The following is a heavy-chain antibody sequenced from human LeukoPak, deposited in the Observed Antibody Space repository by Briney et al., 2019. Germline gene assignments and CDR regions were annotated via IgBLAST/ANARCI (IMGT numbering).Heavy chain of an antibody. CDR3: ATSIGMVVAVTLDYYYGMDV. V-gene: IGHV3-23*01. D-gene: IGHD2-15*01. Sequence: PGGSLRLSCAASGFTFSSYAMSWVRQAPGKGLEWVSAISGSGGSTYYADSVKGRFTISRDNSKNTLYLQMNSLRSEDTAVYYCATSIGMVVAVTLDYYYGMDVWGQGTTVTVSS. J-gene: IGHJ6*02. CDR1: GFTFSSYA. CDR2: ISGSGGST.